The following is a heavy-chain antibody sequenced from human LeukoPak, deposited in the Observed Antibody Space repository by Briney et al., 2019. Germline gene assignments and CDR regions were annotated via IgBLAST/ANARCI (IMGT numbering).Heavy chain of an antibody. Sequence: PSETLSLTCTVSGGSISSYYWSWIRQPPGKGLEWIGYIHYSGRTKYNPSLKSRVTISVDTSKNQFSLKLSSVTVADTAVYYCARGYCSGGSCYHDFDYWGQGTLVTVSS. D-gene: IGHD2-15*01. CDR2: IHYSGRT. CDR3: ARGYCSGGSCYHDFDY. CDR1: GGSISSYY. V-gene: IGHV4-59*01. J-gene: IGHJ4*02.